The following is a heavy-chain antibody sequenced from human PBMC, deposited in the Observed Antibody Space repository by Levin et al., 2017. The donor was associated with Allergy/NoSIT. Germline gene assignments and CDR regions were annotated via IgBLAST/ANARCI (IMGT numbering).Heavy chain of an antibody. J-gene: IGHJ4*02. V-gene: IGHV4-59*01. D-gene: IGHD3-9*01. Sequence: KSSETLSLTCTVSGGSISSYYWSWIRQPPGKGLEWIGYIYYSGSTNYNPSLKSRVTISVDTSKNQFSLKLSSVTAADTAVYYCAGAYILTGSTDYWGQGTLVTVSS. CDR2: IYYSGST. CDR1: GGSISSYY. CDR3: AGAYILTGSTDY.